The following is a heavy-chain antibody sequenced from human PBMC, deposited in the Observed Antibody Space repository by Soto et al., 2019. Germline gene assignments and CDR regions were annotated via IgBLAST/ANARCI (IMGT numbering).Heavy chain of an antibody. V-gene: IGHV1-3*01. Sequence: QVQLVQSGAEVKKPGASVKVSCKASGYTFTAYPVHWVPQAPGQRLEWMGWINGANGDTGYSQKFQGRVTVTRDTSANTVYMELSSLTSEDTAVYYCARRDYYGAGIYYFDHWGQGTLVTVSS. J-gene: IGHJ4*02. CDR2: INGANGDT. CDR1: GYTFTAYP. D-gene: IGHD3-10*01. CDR3: ARRDYYGAGIYYFDH.